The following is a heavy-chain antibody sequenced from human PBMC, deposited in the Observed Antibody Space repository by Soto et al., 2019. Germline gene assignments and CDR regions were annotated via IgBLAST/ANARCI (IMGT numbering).Heavy chain of an antibody. V-gene: IGHV5-10-1*01. CDR2: IDPSDSYT. CDR3: AGLYCSSTSCDYGMDV. D-gene: IGHD2-2*01. CDR1: GYSFTSYW. Sequence: GESLKISCKGSGYSFTSYWISWVRQMPGKGLEWMGRIDPSDSYTNYSPSFQGHVTISADKSISTAYLQWSSLKASDTAMYYCAGLYCSSTSCDYGMDVWGRGTTVTVSS. J-gene: IGHJ6*02.